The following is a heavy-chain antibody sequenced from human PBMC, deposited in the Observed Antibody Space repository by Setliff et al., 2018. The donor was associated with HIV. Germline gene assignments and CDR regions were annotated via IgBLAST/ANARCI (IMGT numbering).Heavy chain of an antibody. D-gene: IGHD2-2*01. CDR3: AREYCSSTSCYPYDY. CDR2: IYHSGST. Sequence: SETLSLTCAVSGYSISSGYYWGWIRQPSGKGLEWIGSIYHSGSTYYNPSLKSRVTISVDTSKNQFSLKLSSVTAADTAVYYCAREYCSSTSCYPYDYWGQGTLVTVSS. V-gene: IGHV4-38-2*02. J-gene: IGHJ4*02. CDR1: GYSISSGYY.